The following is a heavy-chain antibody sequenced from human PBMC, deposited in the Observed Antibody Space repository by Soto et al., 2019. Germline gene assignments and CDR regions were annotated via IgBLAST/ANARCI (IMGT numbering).Heavy chain of an antibody. CDR3: ATTPCSTSCYDWFDP. CDR2: INPNSGGT. D-gene: IGHD2-2*01. V-gene: IGHV1-2*02. Sequence: ASVKVSCKASGYTFTGYYMHWVRQAPGQGLEWMGWINPNSGGTNYAQKFQGRVTMTRDTSISTAYMELSRLRSDDTAVYYCATTPCSTSCYDWFDPWGQGTLVTVSS. J-gene: IGHJ5*02. CDR1: GYTFTGYY.